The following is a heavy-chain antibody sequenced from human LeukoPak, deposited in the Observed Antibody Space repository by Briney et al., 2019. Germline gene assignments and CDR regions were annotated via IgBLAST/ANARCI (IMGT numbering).Heavy chain of an antibody. J-gene: IGHJ4*02. CDR2: IYPDDSRT. D-gene: IGHD3-10*01. CDR3: ARPDYFASHD. V-gene: IGHV5-51*01. CDR1: GYNTPKSW. Sequence: LGASLKISWESSGYNTPKSWNGWRRQMPGKGLERMAIIYPDDSRTKYSPSFQGQVTISADRSINTAYLQWSSLRASDTAMYYCARPDYFASHDWGQGTLVTVSS.